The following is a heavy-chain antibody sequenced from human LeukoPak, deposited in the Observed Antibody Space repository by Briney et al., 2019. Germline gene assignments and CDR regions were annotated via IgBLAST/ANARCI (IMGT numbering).Heavy chain of an antibody. D-gene: IGHD2-21*01. V-gene: IGHV3-74*01. J-gene: IGHJ6*02. CDR3: ARYCGGDCYGMDV. CDR2: INSDGSST. Sequence: GGSLRLSCAASGFTFSTYWMHWVRQAPGKGLVWVSRINSDGSSTSYADSVKGRFTISRDNAKNSLYLQMNNLRAEDTAVYYCARYCGGDCYGMDVWGQGTTVTVSS. CDR1: GFTFSTYW.